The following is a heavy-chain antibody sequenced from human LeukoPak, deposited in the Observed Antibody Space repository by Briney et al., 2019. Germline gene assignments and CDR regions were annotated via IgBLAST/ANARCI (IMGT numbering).Heavy chain of an antibody. J-gene: IGHJ6*03. D-gene: IGHD3-22*01. CDR2: IYYSGST. CDR3: TRGSIAYYYMDV. Sequence: SETLSLTCTVSGGSISSYYWSWIRQPPGKGLEWIGNIYYSGSTNYNASLKSRVTISVDTSKNQFSLKLSSVTAADTAVYYCTRGSIAYYYMDVWGKGTTVTISS. CDR1: GGSISSYY. V-gene: IGHV4-59*01.